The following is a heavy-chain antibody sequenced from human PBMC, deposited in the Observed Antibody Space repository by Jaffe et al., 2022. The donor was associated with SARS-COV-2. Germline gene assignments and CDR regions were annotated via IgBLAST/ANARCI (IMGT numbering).Heavy chain of an antibody. V-gene: IGHV3-33*01. CDR1: GFTFSSYG. D-gene: IGHD3-16*02. CDR3: ARGPYDTFGGVIVVDY. CDR2: IWYDGSNK. Sequence: QVQLVESGGGVVQPGRSLRLSCAASGFTFSSYGMHWVRQAPGKGLEWVAVIWYDGSNKYYADSVKGRFTISRDNSKNTLYLQMNSLRAEDTAVYYCARGPYDTFGGVIVVDYWGQGTLVTVSS. J-gene: IGHJ4*02.